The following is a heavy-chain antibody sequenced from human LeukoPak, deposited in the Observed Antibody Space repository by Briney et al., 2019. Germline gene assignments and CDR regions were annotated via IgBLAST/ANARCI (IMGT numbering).Heavy chain of an antibody. J-gene: IGHJ3*02. CDR1: GFTFDDYA. CDR3: AKDKAPNYYDSSGYYFGDDAFDI. V-gene: IGHV3-9*01. CDR2: ISWNSGSI. Sequence: GGSLRLSCAASGFTFDDYAMHWVRQAPGKGLEWVSGISWNSGSIGYADSVKGRFTISRDNAKNSLYLQMNSLRAEDTALYYCAKDKAPNYYDSSGYYFGDDAFDIWGQGTMVTVSS. D-gene: IGHD3-22*01.